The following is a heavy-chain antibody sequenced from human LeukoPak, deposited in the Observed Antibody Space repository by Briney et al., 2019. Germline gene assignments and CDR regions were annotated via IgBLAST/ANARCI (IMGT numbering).Heavy chain of an antibody. CDR2: INPSGGST. D-gene: IGHD1-14*01. CDR3: ARSSGRSPNRDYMDV. Sequence: ASVKVSCKASGNTFTSYYMHWVRQAPGQGLEWMGIINPSGGSTGYAQKFRGRVTMTRDTSTSTVYMELSSLRSDDTAVYYCARSSGRSPNRDYMDVWGKGTTVTVSS. J-gene: IGHJ6*03. V-gene: IGHV1-46*01. CDR1: GNTFTSYY.